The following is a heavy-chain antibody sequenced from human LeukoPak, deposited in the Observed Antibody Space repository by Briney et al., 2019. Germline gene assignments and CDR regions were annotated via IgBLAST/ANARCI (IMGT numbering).Heavy chain of an antibody. V-gene: IGHV1-2*02. J-gene: IGHJ6*03. D-gene: IGHD6-13*01. CDR2: INSNSGGT. CDR3: ARDAIAAAGTQLPYYYYYMDV. CDR1: GYTFTGYY. Sequence: GESLKISCKGSGYTFTGYYMHWVRQAPGQGLEWMGWINSNSGGTNYAQKFQGRVTMTRDTSISTAYMELSRLRSDDTAVYYCARDAIAAAGTQLPYYYYYMDVWGKGTTVTISS.